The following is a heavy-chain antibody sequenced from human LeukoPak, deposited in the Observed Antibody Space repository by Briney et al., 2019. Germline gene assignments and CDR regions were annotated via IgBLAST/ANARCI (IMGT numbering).Heavy chain of an antibody. CDR2: IGGSDGVT. CDR3: AKRPNSDSGSYYFDH. V-gene: IGHV3-23*01. Sequence: GRSLRLSCAASGFTFSNCAMSWVRQAPGKGLEWVSTIGGSDGVTPYADSVKGRFTVFRDNSKNTLYLEMSNLRVEDTALYYCAKRPNSDSGSYYFDHWGQGTLVTVSS. J-gene: IGHJ4*02. D-gene: IGHD3-10*01. CDR1: GFTFSNCA.